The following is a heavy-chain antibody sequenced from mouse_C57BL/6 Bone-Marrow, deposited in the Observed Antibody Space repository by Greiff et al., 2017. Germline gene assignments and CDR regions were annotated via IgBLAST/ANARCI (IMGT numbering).Heavy chain of an antibody. Sequence: QVQLQQSGAELVKPGASVKMSCKASGYTFTSYWITWVKQRPGQGLEWIGDIYPGSGSTNYNEKFKSKATLTVDTSSSTAYMKLSSLTSEDSAVYYCARGGLLYYYAMDYWGQGTSVTVSS. CDR1: GYTFTSYW. V-gene: IGHV1-55*01. CDR3: ARGGLLYYYAMDY. CDR2: IYPGSGST. J-gene: IGHJ4*01. D-gene: IGHD2-3*01.